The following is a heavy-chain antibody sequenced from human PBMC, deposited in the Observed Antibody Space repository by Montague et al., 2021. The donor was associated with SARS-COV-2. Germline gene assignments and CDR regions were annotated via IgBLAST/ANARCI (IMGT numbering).Heavy chain of an antibody. V-gene: IGHV4-59*02. CDR3: ARETMTADAFDI. CDR1: GASVSSSD. CDR2: FYSVGST. D-gene: IGHD1-14*01. J-gene: IGHJ3*02. Sequence: SETLSLTCTVSGASVSSSDWGWIRQSPGKGLEWIGYFYSVGSTDYNPSLKSRVTISRDTSKNQFSLKVRSVTAADTAIYYCARETMTADAFDIWGQGTMVTVSP.